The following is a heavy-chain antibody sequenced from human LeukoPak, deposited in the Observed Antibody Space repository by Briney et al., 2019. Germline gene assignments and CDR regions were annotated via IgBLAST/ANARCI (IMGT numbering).Heavy chain of an antibody. V-gene: IGHV4-59*11. CDR3: ARNPILWFGEGNWFDP. J-gene: IGHJ5*02. CDR1: GGSISSHY. Sequence: SETLPLTCTVSGGSISSHYWSWIRQPPGKGLEWIGYIYYSGSTNYNPSLKSRVTISVDTSKNQFSLKLSSVTAADAAVYYCARNPILWFGEGNWFDPWGQGTLVTVSS. CDR2: IYYSGST. D-gene: IGHD3-10*01.